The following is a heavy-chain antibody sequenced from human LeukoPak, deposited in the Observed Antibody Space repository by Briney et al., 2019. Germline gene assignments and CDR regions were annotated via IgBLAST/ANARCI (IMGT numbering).Heavy chain of an antibody. V-gene: IGHV4-34*01. CDR1: GGSFSGYY. Sequence: SETLSLTCAVYGGSFSGYYWSWIRQPPGKGLEWIGEINHSGSTNYNPSLKSRVTISVDTSKNQFSLKLSSVTAADTAVHYCARSGPYSSGRLNNGLGYYFDYWGQGTLVTVSS. D-gene: IGHD6-19*01. J-gene: IGHJ4*02. CDR2: INHSGST. CDR3: ARSGPYSSGRLNNGLGYYFDY.